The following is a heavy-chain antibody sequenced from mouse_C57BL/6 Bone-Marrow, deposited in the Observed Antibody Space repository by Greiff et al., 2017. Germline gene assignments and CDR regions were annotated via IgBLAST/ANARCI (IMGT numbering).Heavy chain of an antibody. CDR2: LYPGDGDT. CDR3: AMEDLDEG. Sequence: QVQLQQSGPELVKPGASVKISCKASGYAFSSSWMNWVKQRPGQGLEWIGRLYPGDGDTNYNGKFKGKATLTADKSSSTAYMQLSSLTSEDSAVYFCAMEDLDEGWGQGTTLTVSS. J-gene: IGHJ2*01. V-gene: IGHV1-82*01. CDR1: GYAFSSSW.